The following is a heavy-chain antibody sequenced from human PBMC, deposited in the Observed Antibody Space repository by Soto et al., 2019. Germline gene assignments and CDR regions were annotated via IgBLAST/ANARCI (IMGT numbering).Heavy chain of an antibody. CDR1: GFTFSSYG. D-gene: IGHD3-22*01. CDR2: ISYDGSNK. J-gene: IGHJ4*02. CDR3: AKDLRRVVVISIFDY. Sequence: QVQLVESGGGVVQPGRSLRLSCAASGFTFSSYGMHWVRQAPGKGLEWVAVISYDGSNKYYADSVKGRFTISRDNSKNTLYLQMNSLRAEDTAVYYCAKDLRRVVVISIFDYWGQGTLVTVSS. V-gene: IGHV3-30*18.